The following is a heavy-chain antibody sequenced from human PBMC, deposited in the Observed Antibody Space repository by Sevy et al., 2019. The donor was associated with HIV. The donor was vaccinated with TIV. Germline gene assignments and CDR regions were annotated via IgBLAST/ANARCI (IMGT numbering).Heavy chain of an antibody. CDR3: AKKMGGGSGMAFLVDY. CDR2: ISGTGDYT. CDR1: GFTFSNFA. D-gene: IGHD5-18*01. V-gene: IGHV3-23*01. J-gene: IGHJ4*02. Sequence: GGSLRLSCAASGFTFSNFAMGWVRQAPGKGLDWISVISGTGDYTYDADSVQGRFTISRDNSKNTLFLQMNSLRAEDTAIFYCAKKMGGGSGMAFLVDYWGQGALVTVSS.